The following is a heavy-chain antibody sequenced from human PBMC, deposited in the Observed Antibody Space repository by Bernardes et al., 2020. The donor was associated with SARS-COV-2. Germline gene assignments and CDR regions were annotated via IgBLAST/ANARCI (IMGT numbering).Heavy chain of an antibody. CDR1: GGSISSGSYF. V-gene: IGHV4-61*09. CDR2: IHTTGRT. Sequence: SETLSLTCTVSGGSISSGSYFWTWIRQPAGQGLEWIGHIHTTGRTNYNPSLKSRVTISVDTSNNQVPLKLTSVTAADTAVYFCARGRGRGTVFGVFTFNPWGQGTQVIVSS. CDR3: ARGRGRGTVFGVFTFNP. J-gene: IGHJ5*02. D-gene: IGHD3-3*01.